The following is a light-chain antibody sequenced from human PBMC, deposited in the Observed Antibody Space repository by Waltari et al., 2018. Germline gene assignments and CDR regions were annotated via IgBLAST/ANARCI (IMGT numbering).Light chain of an antibody. J-gene: IGKJ1*01. CDR3: QQYDSSTT. Sequence: SCRASQSISNDYLAWYQQKPGQAPRLLIYGASTRATGIPDRFSGSGSGTDFTLTISRLEPEDFAVYFCQQYDSSTTFGQGTKMDIK. CDR2: GAS. CDR1: QSISNDY. V-gene: IGKV3-20*01.